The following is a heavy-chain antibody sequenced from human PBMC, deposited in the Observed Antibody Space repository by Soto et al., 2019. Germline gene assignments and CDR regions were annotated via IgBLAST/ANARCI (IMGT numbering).Heavy chain of an antibody. CDR3: VTSGAVAAPYYFDY. CDR1: GGSISSYY. Sequence: SETLSLTCTVSGGSISSYYWSWIRQPPGKGLEWIGYIYYSGSTNYNPSLKSRVTISVDTSKNQFSLKLSSVTAADTAVYYCVTSGAVAAPYYFDYWGQGTLVTVSS. J-gene: IGHJ4*02. D-gene: IGHD6-19*01. CDR2: IYYSGST. V-gene: IGHV4-59*01.